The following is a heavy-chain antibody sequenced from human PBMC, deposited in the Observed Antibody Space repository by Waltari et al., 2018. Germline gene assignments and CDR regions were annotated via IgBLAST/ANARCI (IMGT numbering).Heavy chain of an antibody. D-gene: IGHD3-3*01. J-gene: IGHJ3*02. CDR3: AREGLTLEWLSDAFDI. Sequence: QVQLQESGPGLVKPSETLSLTCTVSGYSISSGYYWGWIRQPPGKGLEWIGSIYHSGSTYYNPSLKSRVTISVDTSKNQFSLKLSSVTAADTAVYYCAREGLTLEWLSDAFDIWGQGTMVTVSS. CDR1: GYSISSGYY. CDR2: IYHSGST. V-gene: IGHV4-38-2*02.